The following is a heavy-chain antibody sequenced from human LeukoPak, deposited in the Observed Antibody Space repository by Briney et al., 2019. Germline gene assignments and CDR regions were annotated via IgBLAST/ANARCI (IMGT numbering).Heavy chain of an antibody. CDR1: GGSISSYY. CDR2: IYYSGST. J-gene: IGHJ4*02. D-gene: IGHD6-13*01. Sequence: KSSETLSLTCTVSGGSISSYYWSWIRQPPGKGLEWIGYIYYSGSTNYNPSLKSRVTISVDTSKNQFSLKLSSVTAADTAVYYCARSAAAGTSVDYWGQGTLVTVSS. CDR3: ARSAAAGTSVDY. V-gene: IGHV4-59*01.